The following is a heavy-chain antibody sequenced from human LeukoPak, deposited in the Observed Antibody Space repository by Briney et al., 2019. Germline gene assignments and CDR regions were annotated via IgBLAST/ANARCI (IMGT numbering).Heavy chain of an antibody. CDR1: GFTFSSYA. V-gene: IGHV3-23*01. CDR3: AKGSLRLLDAFDI. J-gene: IGHJ3*02. CDR2: ISGSGGST. Sequence: GGSLRLSCAASGFTFSSYAMSWVRQAPGKGLEWVSAISGSGGSTYYADSVKGRFTISRDNSKNTLYLQMNSLSAEDTAVYYCAKGSLRLLDAFDIWGQGTMVTVSS.